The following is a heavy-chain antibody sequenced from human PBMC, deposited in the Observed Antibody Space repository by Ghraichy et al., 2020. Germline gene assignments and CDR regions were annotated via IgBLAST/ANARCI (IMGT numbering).Heavy chain of an antibody. J-gene: IGHJ4*02. D-gene: IGHD5-18*01. CDR3: ATYTYGPFDD. Sequence: ATVKVSCKVSGYTPTQVAIHWVRQTPGKGPEWLGGFHLEDERTIYAQKFQGRVTLTDDTSTGTAYMELTSLRSEDTAVYYCATYTYGPFDDWGQGTLVTVSS. CDR2: FHLEDERT. V-gene: IGHV1-24*01. CDR1: GYTPTQVA.